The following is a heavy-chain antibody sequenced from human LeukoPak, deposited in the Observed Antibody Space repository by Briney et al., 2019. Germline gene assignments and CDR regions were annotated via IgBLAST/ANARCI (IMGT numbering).Heavy chain of an antibody. Sequence: GGSLRLSCAASGFTFSSFSFYWVRQAPGKGLEWVSVIGYDGSNQYYSDSVKGRFTISRDNSKHTLYLQMNSLRTDDTAVYYCARGTRDYSGSSCYIDAFEFWGQGTMVTVSS. CDR2: IGYDGSNQ. D-gene: IGHD2-2*01. J-gene: IGHJ3*01. CDR3: ARGTRDYSGSSCYIDAFEF. CDR1: GFTFSSFS. V-gene: IGHV3-30*04.